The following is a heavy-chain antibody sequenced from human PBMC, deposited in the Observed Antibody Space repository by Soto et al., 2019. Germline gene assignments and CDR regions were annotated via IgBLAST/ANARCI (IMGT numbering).Heavy chain of an antibody. CDR3: ARGRYCSSTSCLHFDY. CDR2: ISAYNGNT. D-gene: IGHD2-2*01. V-gene: IGHV1-18*01. Sequence: GASVKVSCKASGYTFTSYGISWVRQAPGQGLEWMGWISAYNGNTNYAQKLQGRVTMTTDTSTSTAYMELRSLRSDDTAVYYCARGRYCSSTSCLHFDYWGQGTLVTVSS. J-gene: IGHJ4*02. CDR1: GYTFTSYG.